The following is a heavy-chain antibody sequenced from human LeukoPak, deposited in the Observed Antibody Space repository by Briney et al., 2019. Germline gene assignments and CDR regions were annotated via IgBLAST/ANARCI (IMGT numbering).Heavy chain of an antibody. Sequence: GGSLRLSCAASGFTFSSYGMHWVRQAPGKGLEWVAVISYDGSNKYYADSVKGRFTISGDNSKNTLYLQMNSLRAEDTAVYYCAKDRGAGVWGQGTTVTVSS. V-gene: IGHV3-30*18. J-gene: IGHJ6*02. D-gene: IGHD1-26*01. CDR3: AKDRGAGV. CDR2: ISYDGSNK. CDR1: GFTFSSYG.